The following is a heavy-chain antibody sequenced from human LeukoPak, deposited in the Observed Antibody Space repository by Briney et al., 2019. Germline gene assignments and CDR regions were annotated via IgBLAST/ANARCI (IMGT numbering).Heavy chain of an antibody. Sequence: GASVNVSCKASGGTFRSYTISWVRQAPGQGLEWMGRIIPILGIANSAQKLQGRVTITADKSTSTAYMELSSLRSEDTAVYYCARDRGSITMIASPGYYFDYWGQGTLVTVSS. CDR2: IIPILGIA. J-gene: IGHJ4*02. V-gene: IGHV1-69*04. CDR1: GGTFRSYT. CDR3: ARDRGSITMIASPGYYFDY. D-gene: IGHD3-22*01.